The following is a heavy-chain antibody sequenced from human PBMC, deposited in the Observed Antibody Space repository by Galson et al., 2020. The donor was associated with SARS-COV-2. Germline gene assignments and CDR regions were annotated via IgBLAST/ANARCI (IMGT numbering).Heavy chain of an antibody. D-gene: IGHD3-22*01. Sequence: SETMSLTCTVSDGSISDTYSYWAWIRKPQGKGLEWIGRLYYSGNTYYNPSLKSRVIISVDTSKNQFSLKLSSLTAADTAIYYCARDLYDSSGEAAFDIWGQGTMVTVSS. CDR1: DGSISDTYSY. V-gene: IGHV4-39*07. CDR3: ARDLYDSSGEAAFDI. CDR2: LYYSGNT. J-gene: IGHJ3*02.